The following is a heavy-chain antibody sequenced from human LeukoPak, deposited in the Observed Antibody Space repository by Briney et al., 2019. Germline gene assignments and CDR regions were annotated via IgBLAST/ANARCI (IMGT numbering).Heavy chain of an antibody. Sequence: TSETLSLACTVSGGSISSYYWSWIRQPPGKGLEWIGYIYYSGSTNYNPSLKSRVTISVDTSKNQFSLKLSSVTAADTAVYYCARGATVTPRWFDPWGQGTLVTVSS. J-gene: IGHJ5*02. CDR3: ARGATVTPRWFDP. CDR2: IYYSGST. CDR1: GGSISSYY. V-gene: IGHV4-59*01. D-gene: IGHD4-17*01.